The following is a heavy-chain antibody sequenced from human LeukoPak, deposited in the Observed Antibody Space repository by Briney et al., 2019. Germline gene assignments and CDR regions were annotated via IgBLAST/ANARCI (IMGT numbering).Heavy chain of an antibody. CDR1: GFKFRAFS. CDR2: ISSSSTYI. CDR3: GRDQKFNSRPWVGGFDL. D-gene: IGHD2-15*01. J-gene: IGHJ3*01. Sequence: GGSLRLSCAASGFKFRAFSMNWVRQAPGKGLEWVSFISSSSTYINYTDSVKGRFTISRDNANNSLYLQMNDLRAEDTAVYYCGRDQKFNSRPWVGGFDLWGQGTMVTVSS. V-gene: IGHV3-21*01.